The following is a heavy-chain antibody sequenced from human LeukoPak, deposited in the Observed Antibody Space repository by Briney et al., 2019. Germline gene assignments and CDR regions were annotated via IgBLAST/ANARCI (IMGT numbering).Heavy chain of an antibody. CDR1: GFTFSSYA. D-gene: IGHD3-22*01. CDR2: ISSNGGST. V-gene: IGHV3-64*01. J-gene: IGHJ4*02. Sequence: GGSLRLSCAASGFTFSSYAMHWVRQSPGKGLEYVSAISSNGGSTYYANSVKGRFTISRDNSKNTLYLQMGSLRAGDMAVYYCATSDSYWGQGTLVTVSS. CDR3: ATSDSY.